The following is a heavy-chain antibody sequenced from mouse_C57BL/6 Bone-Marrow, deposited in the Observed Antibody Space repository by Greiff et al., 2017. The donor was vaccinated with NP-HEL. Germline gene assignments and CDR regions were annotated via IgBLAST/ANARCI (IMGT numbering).Heavy chain of an antibody. CDR3: ARHYYSNYFDY. V-gene: IGHV5-6*01. Sequence: EVKLVESGGDLVKPGGSLKLSCAASGFTFSSYGMSWVRQTPDKRLEWVATISSGGSYTYYPDSVKGRFTISRDNAKNTLYLQMSSLTSEDTAMYYCARHYYSNYFDYWGQGTTLTVSS. CDR2: ISSGGSYT. CDR1: GFTFSSYG. D-gene: IGHD2-5*01. J-gene: IGHJ2*01.